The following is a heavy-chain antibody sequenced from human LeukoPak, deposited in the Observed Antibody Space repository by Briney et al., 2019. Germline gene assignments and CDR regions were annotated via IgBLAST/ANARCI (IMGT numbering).Heavy chain of an antibody. J-gene: IGHJ4*02. D-gene: IGHD3-22*01. CDR3: AKDRQSRGSLGFDY. V-gene: IGHV3-30*18. CDR1: GFTISSYG. Sequence: PGGSLRLSCAASGFTISSYGMHWVRQAPGKGLEWVAVISYDGSNKYYPDSVKGRFTISRDNSKNTLYVQMNSLRAEDTAVYYCAKDRQSRGSLGFDYWGQGALVIVSP. CDR2: ISYDGSNK.